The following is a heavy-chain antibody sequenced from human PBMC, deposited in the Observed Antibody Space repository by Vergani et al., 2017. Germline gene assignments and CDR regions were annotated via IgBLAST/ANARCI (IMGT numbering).Heavy chain of an antibody. CDR3: ARDRERKYSSSRSFDY. CDR1: GFTFSSYS. D-gene: IGHD6-13*01. J-gene: IGHJ4*02. Sequence: EVQLVESGGGLVKPGGSLRLSCAASGFTFSSYSMNWVRQAPGKGLEWVSSISSSSSYINYADSVKGRFTISRDNAKNSLYLQMNSLRAEDTAVYYCARDRERKYSSSRSFDYWGQGTLVTVSS. CDR2: ISSSSSYI. V-gene: IGHV3-21*01.